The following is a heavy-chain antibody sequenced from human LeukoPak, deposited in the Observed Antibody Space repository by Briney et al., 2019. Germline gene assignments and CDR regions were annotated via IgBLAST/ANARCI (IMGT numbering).Heavy chain of an antibody. CDR2: ISGSGGST. V-gene: IGHV3-23*01. J-gene: IGHJ4*02. CDR3: AKASTLGYSSSWYLDY. CDR1: GFTFSSYA. Sequence: GGSLRLPCAASGFTFSSYAMNWVRQAPGKGLEWVSAISGSGGSTYYADSVKGRFTISRDNSKDTLYLQMNSLKADDTALYYCAKASTLGYSSSWYLDYWGQGTLVTVSS. D-gene: IGHD6-13*01.